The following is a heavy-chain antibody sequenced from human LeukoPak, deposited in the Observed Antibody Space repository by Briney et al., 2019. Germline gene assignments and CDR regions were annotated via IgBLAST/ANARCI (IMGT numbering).Heavy chain of an antibody. J-gene: IGHJ4*02. Sequence: PSETLSLTCTVSGGFISSHYWSWLRQPAGKGLEYIGRIHTSGITNYNPSLKSRVTMSGDTSKNQFYLNLRSVTAADTAAYYCARDLGSNYVYFDYWGQGSLVTVSS. D-gene: IGHD1-26*01. CDR2: IHTSGIT. CDR1: GGFISSHY. V-gene: IGHV4-4*07. CDR3: ARDLGSNYVYFDY.